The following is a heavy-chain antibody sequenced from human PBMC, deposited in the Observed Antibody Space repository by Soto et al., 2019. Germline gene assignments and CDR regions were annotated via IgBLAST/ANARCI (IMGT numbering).Heavy chain of an antibody. V-gene: IGHV1-3*04. CDR3: ARGYFDYSAYYLFDY. J-gene: IGHJ4*02. D-gene: IGHD3-22*01. CDR2: ISTANGNT. Sequence: GASVKVSCKTSGYTFNNYPMHWVRQAPGQSLEWMGWISTANGNTEYSKKFQGRVTISRDTSATTAYMELSSLRSEDTAVYYCARGYFDYSAYYLFDYWRQGTLVTVPQ. CDR1: GYTFNNYP.